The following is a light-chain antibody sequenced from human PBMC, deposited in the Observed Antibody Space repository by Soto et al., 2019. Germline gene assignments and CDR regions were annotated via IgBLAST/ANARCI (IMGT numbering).Light chain of an antibody. V-gene: IGLV2-14*03. CDR1: SSDIGGYNY. CDR2: DVS. CDR3: SSYRASSTTHYV. Sequence: QSVLTQPASLSGSPGQSITISCTGTSSDIGGYNYVSWYQQHPGKAPKLIIHDVSNRPSGVSDRFFGSKSGNTASLTISGPQAEDEADYYCSSYRASSTTHYVFGTGTKVTVL. J-gene: IGLJ1*01.